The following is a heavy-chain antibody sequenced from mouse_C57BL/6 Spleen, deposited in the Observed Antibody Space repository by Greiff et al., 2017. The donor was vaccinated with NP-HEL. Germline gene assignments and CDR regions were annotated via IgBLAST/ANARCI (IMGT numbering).Heavy chain of an antibody. D-gene: IGHD2-1*01. CDR1: GFTFSSYA. Sequence: EVMLVESGGGLVKPGGSLKLSCAASGFTFSSYAMSWVRQTPEKRLEWVATISDGGSYTYYPDNVKGRFTISRDNAKNNLYLQMSHLKSEDTAMYYCARKSLGNYVSWFAYWGQGTLVTVSA. CDR3: ARKSLGNYVSWFAY. J-gene: IGHJ3*01. CDR2: ISDGGSYT. V-gene: IGHV5-4*03.